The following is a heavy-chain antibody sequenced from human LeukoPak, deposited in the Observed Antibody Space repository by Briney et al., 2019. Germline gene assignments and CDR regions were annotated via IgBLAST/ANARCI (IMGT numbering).Heavy chain of an antibody. CDR2: ISGSGGST. D-gene: IGHD3-10*01. CDR3: AKDEGELARYGRGYAFDI. V-gene: IGHV3-23*01. CDR1: GFTFSSYA. J-gene: IGHJ3*02. Sequence: PGGSLRLSCAASGFTFSSYAMSWVRQAPGKGLEWVSAISGSGGSTYYADSVKGRFTISRDNSKNTLYLQMNSLRAEDTAVYYCAKDEGELARYGRGYAFDIWGQGTMVTVSS.